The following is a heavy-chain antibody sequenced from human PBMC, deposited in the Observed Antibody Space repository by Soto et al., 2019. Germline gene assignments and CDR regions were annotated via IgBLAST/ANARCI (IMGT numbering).Heavy chain of an antibody. CDR3: ARAVVTTTPNFDY. D-gene: IGHD5-12*01. CDR1: GYTFTGYY. J-gene: IGHJ4*02. CDR2: INPNSGAT. Sequence: QVQLVQSGAEVKKPGASVKVSCKPSGYTFTGYYIHWVRQAPGQGLEWMGWINPNSGATNYAQKLQGWVTMTRDPSISTAYMELSSLRSDDTALYYCARAVVTTTPNFDYWGQGTLVTVSS. V-gene: IGHV1-2*04.